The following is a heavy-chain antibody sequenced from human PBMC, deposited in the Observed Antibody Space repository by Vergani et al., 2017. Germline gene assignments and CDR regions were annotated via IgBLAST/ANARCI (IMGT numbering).Heavy chain of an antibody. CDR3: AKAKSRVLTRSSIDY. Sequence: EVQLLESGGGLVQPGGSLRLSCAASGFTFSSYAMSWVRQAPGKGLEWVSVISGSGGSTYYADSVKGRFTISRDNSKNTLYLQMNSLRAEDTAVYYCAKAKSRVLTRSSIDYWGQGTLVTVSS. J-gene: IGHJ4*02. D-gene: IGHD4-11*01. V-gene: IGHV3-23*01. CDR2: ISGSGGST. CDR1: GFTFSSYA.